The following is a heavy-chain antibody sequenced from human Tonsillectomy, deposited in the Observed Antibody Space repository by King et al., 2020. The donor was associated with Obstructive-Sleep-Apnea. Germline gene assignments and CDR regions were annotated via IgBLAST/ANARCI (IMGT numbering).Heavy chain of an antibody. D-gene: IGHD3-3*01. V-gene: IGHV4-39*07. J-gene: IGHJ5*02. CDR3: AGVYYDFWSGYLGWFDP. CDR2: IYYSGST. Sequence: QLQESGPGLVKPSETLSLTCTVSGGSISSSSYYWGWIRQPPGKGLEWIGSIYYSGSTYYNPSLKSRVTISVDTSKNQFSLKLGSVTAADTAGYYCAGVYYDFWSGYLGWFDPWGQGTLVTVSS. CDR1: GGSISSSSYY.